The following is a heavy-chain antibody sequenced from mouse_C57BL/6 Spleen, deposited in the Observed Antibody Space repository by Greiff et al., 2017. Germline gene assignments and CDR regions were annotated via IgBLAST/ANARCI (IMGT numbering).Heavy chain of an antibody. J-gene: IGHJ3*01. CDR3: ARKDWDGFAY. CDR2: IDPSDSYT. CDR1: GYTFTSYW. Sequence: QVQLQQPGAELVMPGASVKLSCKASGYTFTSYWMHWVKQRPGQGLEWIGEIDPSDSYTNYNQKFKGKSTLTVDKSSSTAYMQLSSLTSEDSAFYYCARKDWDGFAYWGQGTLVTVSA. V-gene: IGHV1-69*01. D-gene: IGHD4-1*01.